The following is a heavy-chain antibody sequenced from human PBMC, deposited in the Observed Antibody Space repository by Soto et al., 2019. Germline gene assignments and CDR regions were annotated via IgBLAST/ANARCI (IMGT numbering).Heavy chain of an antibody. Sequence: QVQLQESGPGLVEPSQTLSLTCTVSGGSISSGDYYWSWIRQPPGKGLEWIGHIYNSGSTYSNPSLNSRVIISVDTSKNRFSLKLSSVTAADTAVYYCARGPSADKVDYWGQGTLVTVSS. CDR2: IYNSGST. J-gene: IGHJ4*02. CDR1: GGSISSGDYY. CDR3: ARGPSADKVDY. D-gene: IGHD3-3*01. V-gene: IGHV4-30-4*01.